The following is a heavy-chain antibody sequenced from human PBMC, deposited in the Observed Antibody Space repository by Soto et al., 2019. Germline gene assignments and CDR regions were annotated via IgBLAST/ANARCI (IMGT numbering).Heavy chain of an antibody. CDR3: AKDFEGTPGY. J-gene: IGHJ4*02. Sequence: QVQLVESGGGVVQPGRSLRLSCAASGFTFSSYGMHWVRQAPGKGLEWVAVISYDGSNKYYADSVKGRFTISRDNSKNTLYLQMNSLRAEDTAVYYCAKDFEGTPGYWGQGTLVTVSS. V-gene: IGHV3-30*18. CDR1: GFTFSSYG. CDR2: ISYDGSNK.